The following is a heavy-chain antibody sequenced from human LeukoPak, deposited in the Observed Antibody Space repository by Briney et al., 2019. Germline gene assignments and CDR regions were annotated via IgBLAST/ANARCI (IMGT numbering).Heavy chain of an antibody. D-gene: IGHD3-10*01. V-gene: IGHV5-51*01. J-gene: IGHJ4*02. CDR2: IYPGDSDT. Sequence: GESLKISSKGYGYSITSYWIGWDRHMPGKCLEWMGIIYPGDSDTRYRPAFQGQVAISADKSISTAYLQWSSLKASNTAMYYCARHPLWHFDYWGQGTLVTVSS. CDR1: GYSITSYW. CDR3: ARHPLWHFDY.